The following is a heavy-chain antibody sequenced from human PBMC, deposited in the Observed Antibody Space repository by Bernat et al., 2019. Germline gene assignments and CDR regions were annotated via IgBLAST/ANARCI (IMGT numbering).Heavy chain of an antibody. CDR3: ARDLQQSGAVGWFDP. J-gene: IGHJ5*02. Sequence: QVQLVESGGGVVQPGRSLRLSCAASGFTFSSYAMHWVRQAPGKGLEWVAVISYDGSNKYYADSVKGRFTISRDNSKNTLYLQMNSLRAEDTAVYYCARDLQQSGAVGWFDPWGQGTLVTVSS. CDR1: GFTFSSYA. D-gene: IGHD6-19*01. V-gene: IGHV3-30-3*01. CDR2: ISYDGSNK.